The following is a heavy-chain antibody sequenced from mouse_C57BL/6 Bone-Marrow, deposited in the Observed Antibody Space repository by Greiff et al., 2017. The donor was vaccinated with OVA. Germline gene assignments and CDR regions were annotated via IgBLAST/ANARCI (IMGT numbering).Heavy chain of an antibody. V-gene: IGHV5-4*01. CDR2: ISDGGSYT. CDR1: GFTFSSYA. J-gene: IGHJ4*01. Sequence: EVKLVESGGGLVKPGGSLKLSCAASGFTFSSYAMSWVRQTPEKRLEWVATISDGGSYTYYPDNVKGRFTISRDNAKNNLYLQMSHLKSEDTAMYYCAREGNLLPPMDYWGQGTSVTVSS. D-gene: IGHD1-1*01. CDR3: AREGNLLPPMDY.